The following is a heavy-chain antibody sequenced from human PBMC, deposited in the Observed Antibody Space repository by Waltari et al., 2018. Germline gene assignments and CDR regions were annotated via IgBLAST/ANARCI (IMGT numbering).Heavy chain of an antibody. J-gene: IGHJ4*02. CDR2: IYYSGGT. CDR1: GGSVNNGEFF. Sequence: QVQLQESGPGLVKPSQTLSLTCSVSGGSVNNGEFFWRWIRQPPGKGLEWIGYIYYSGGTYYNPSLKSRLTMSVDTSKNQFSLNLRSVTAADTAVYYCARREGYNSLDYWGQGILVTVSS. CDR3: ARREGYNSLDY. V-gene: IGHV4-30-4*01. D-gene: IGHD1-1*01.